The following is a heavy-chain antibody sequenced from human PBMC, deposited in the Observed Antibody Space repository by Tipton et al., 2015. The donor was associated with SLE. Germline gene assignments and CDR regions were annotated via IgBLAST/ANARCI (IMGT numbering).Heavy chain of an antibody. D-gene: IGHD3-22*01. CDR3: ARVGDYYDITDGWVYGMDV. Sequence: TLSLTCSVSGGTVITSEYFWGWIRQPPGKGLEWIGSIYYSGTTHYNPSLKSRVTISIDMSKNQFSLKLSSVTAADTAVYYCARVGDYYDITDGWVYGMDVWGQGTTVTVS. CDR1: GGTVITSEYF. V-gene: IGHV4-39*01. CDR2: IYYSGTT. J-gene: IGHJ6*02.